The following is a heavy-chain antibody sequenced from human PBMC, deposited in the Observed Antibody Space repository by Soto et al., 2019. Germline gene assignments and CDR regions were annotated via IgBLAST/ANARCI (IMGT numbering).Heavy chain of an antibody. V-gene: IGHV4-34*01. D-gene: IGHD2-15*01. Sequence: SETLSLTCAVYGGSISGYYWSWIREPPGKGLEWIGEINHSGSTNYNPSLKSRVTISVDTSKNQFSLKLSSVTAADTAVYYCARGRYCSGGSCYSYYYYYMDVWGKGTTVTVSS. J-gene: IGHJ6*03. CDR3: ARGRYCSGGSCYSYYYYYMDV. CDR1: GGSISGYY. CDR2: INHSGST.